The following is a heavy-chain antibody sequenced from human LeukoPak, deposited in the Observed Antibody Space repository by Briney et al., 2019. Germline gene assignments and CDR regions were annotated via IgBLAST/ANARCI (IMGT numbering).Heavy chain of an antibody. CDR2: INHSGST. D-gene: IGHD6-13*01. CDR3: ARARRIIAAAGTFDY. V-gene: IGHV4-34*01. J-gene: IGHJ4*02. CDR1: GGSFSGYY. Sequence: SETLSLTCAVYGGSFSGYYWSWIRQPPGKGLEWIGEINHSGSTNYNPSLKSRVTISVDTSRKQFSLKLSSVTAADTAVYYCARARRIIAAAGTFDYWGQGTLVTVSS.